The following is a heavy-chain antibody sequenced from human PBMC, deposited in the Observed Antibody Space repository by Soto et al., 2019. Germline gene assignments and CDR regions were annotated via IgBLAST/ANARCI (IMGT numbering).Heavy chain of an antibody. J-gene: IGHJ5*02. D-gene: IGHD5-12*01. CDR3: ERDKDGYNCFSGFEP. CDR1: GYSLTRYY. V-gene: IGHV1-46*01. Sequence: EKIACKAPGYSLTRYYMHLVGQAPGQGLEWMGIMNPSVGSTSYEKKFQGRVTTTRDTSTSTVYMELSSLRSEDTAVYYCERDKDGYNCFSGFEPWGEGTLVT. CDR2: MNPSVGST.